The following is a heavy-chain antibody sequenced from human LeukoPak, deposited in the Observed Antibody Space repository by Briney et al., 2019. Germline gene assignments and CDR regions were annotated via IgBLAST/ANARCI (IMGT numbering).Heavy chain of an antibody. CDR2: ISGSGGST. J-gene: IGHJ5*02. D-gene: IGHD5-18*01. V-gene: IGHV3-23*01. Sequence: GALRLSCAASGFTFSSYAMSWVRQAPGKGLEWASAISGSGGSTYYADSVKGRFTISRDNSKNTLYLQMNSLRAEDTAVYYCAKEGDSYGYGDWFDPWGQGTLVTVSS. CDR1: GFTFSSYA. CDR3: AKEGDSYGYGDWFDP.